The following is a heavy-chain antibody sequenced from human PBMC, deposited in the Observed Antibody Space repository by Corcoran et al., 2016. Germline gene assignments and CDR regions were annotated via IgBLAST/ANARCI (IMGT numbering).Heavy chain of an antibody. D-gene: IGHD2-2*02. CDR3: ARGRIVVVPAAIRGKGMDV. V-gene: IGHV4-34*01. J-gene: IGHJ6*02. CDR1: GGSFSGYY. CDR2: INHSGST. Sequence: QVQLQQWGAGLLKPSETLSLTCAVYGGSFSGYYWSWIRQPPGKGLEWIGEINHSGSTNYNPSLKSRVTISVDTSKNQFSLKLSSVTAADTAVYYCARGRIVVVPAAIRGKGMDVWGQGTTVTVSS.